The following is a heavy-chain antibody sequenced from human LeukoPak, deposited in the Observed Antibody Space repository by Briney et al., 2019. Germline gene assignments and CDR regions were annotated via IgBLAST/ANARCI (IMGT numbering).Heavy chain of an antibody. CDR2: INHSGST. D-gene: IGHD2-8*01. CDR1: GVSFSGYY. Sequence: SETLSLTCAVYGVSFSGYYWSWIRQPPGKGLEWMGEINHSGSTNYNPSLKSRVTISVDTSKNQFSLKLSSVTAAGTAVYYCARLYGGLNAYWGQGTLVTVSS. J-gene: IGHJ4*02. V-gene: IGHV4-34*01. CDR3: ARLYGGLNAY.